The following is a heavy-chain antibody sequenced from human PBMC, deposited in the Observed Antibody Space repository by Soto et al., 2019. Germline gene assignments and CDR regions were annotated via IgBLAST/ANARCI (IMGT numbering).Heavy chain of an antibody. D-gene: IGHD3-22*01. CDR2: INPNSGGT. CDR3: ATNPSGLLRPGD. Sequence: QVQLVQSGAEVKKPGASVKVSCKASGYTFTDYYMHWMRQAPGQGLEWMGRINPNSGGTNYAQKFQVRVTMTRDTSFSTAYMERSRLRSEDTALYYCATNPSGLLRPGDWGQGPLVTVSS. J-gene: IGHJ4*02. CDR1: GYTFTDYY. V-gene: IGHV1-2*06.